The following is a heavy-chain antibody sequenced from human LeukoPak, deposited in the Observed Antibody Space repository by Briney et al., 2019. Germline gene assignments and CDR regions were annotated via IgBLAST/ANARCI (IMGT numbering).Heavy chain of an antibody. CDR2: INPNSGST. V-gene: IGHV1-46*01. Sequence: ASVKVSCKASGYTFTGYYMHWVRQAPGQGLEWMGWINPNSGSTSYAQKFQGRVTMTRDMSTSTVYMELSSLRSEDTAVYYCARDKGSTMVRGVIAYNWFDPWGQGTLVTVSS. CDR1: GYTFTGYY. D-gene: IGHD3-10*01. CDR3: ARDKGSTMVRGVIAYNWFDP. J-gene: IGHJ5*02.